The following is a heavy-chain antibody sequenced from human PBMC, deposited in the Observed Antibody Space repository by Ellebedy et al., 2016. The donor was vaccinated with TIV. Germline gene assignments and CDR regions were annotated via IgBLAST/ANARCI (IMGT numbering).Heavy chain of an antibody. D-gene: IGHD6-19*01. CDR2: ISYDGNSK. CDR3: ARDPYSSGWYNWFDL. Sequence: PGGSLRLSCAASGFAVSTYGMHWVRQAPGKGLEWVTMISYDGNSKYYADSVKGRFTIARDNSKNTVYVQMNSLTAEDTAVYYCARDPYSSGWYNWFDLWGQGTLLTVSS. CDR1: GFAVSTYG. V-gene: IGHV3-30*03. J-gene: IGHJ5*02.